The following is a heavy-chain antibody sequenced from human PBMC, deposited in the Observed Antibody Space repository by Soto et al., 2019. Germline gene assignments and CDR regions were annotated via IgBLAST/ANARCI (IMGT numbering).Heavy chain of an antibody. CDR1: GGSISSGGYY. Sequence: SETLSLTCTVSGGSISSGGYYWSWIRKHPGKGLEWIGYIYYSGSTYYNPSLKSRVTISVDTSKNQFSLKLSSVTAADTAVYYCARDLPLGARGGFYGMDVWGQETTVTVSS. V-gene: IGHV4-31*03. D-gene: IGHD7-27*01. J-gene: IGHJ6*02. CDR3: ARDLPLGARGGFYGMDV. CDR2: IYYSGST.